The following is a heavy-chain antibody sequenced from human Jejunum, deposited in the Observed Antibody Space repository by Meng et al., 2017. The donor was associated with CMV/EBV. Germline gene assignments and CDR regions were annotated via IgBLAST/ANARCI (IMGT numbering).Heavy chain of an antibody. Sequence: QVQLVQSGAGVKKPGASVKVSCKASGYTFTSYDINWVRQATGQGLEWMGWVNPSSGNTSYAQTFQGRVTMTRNTSISTVYTELSSLKSDDTAVYYCARGPYGDYKFDYWGQGTLVTVSS. D-gene: IGHD4-17*01. CDR2: VNPSSGNT. J-gene: IGHJ4*02. CDR3: ARGPYGDYKFDY. CDR1: GYTFTSYD. V-gene: IGHV1-8*01.